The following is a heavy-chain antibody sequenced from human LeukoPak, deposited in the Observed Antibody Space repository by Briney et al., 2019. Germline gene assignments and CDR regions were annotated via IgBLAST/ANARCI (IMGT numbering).Heavy chain of an antibody. J-gene: IGHJ4*02. CDR1: GFNFSNYW. CDR2: IKQDGSEK. V-gene: IGHV3-7*01. CDR3: AREGPNRGEGSGAFDY. D-gene: IGHD2/OR15-2a*01. Sequence: GGSLRLSCVASGFNFSNYWMSWVRQAAVEGLEWVANIKQDGSEKYYADSVEGRFTISRDNAKNSLFLQMNSLRAEDTAVYYCAREGPNRGEGSGAFDYWGQGTLVTVSS.